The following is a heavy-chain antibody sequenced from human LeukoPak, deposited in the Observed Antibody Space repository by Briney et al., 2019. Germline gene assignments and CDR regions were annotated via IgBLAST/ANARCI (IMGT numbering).Heavy chain of an antibody. J-gene: IGHJ3*02. CDR3: ARDRAPSGVWGCYRYTVRSAFDI. V-gene: IGHV4-59*01. CDR2: IYYSGST. Sequence: SETLSLTCTVSGGSISSYYWSWIRQPPGKGLEWIGYIYYSGSTNYDPSLKSRVTISVDTSKNQFSLKLSSVTAADTAVYYCARDRAPSGVWGCYRYTVRSAFDIWGQGTMVTVSS. D-gene: IGHD3-16*02. CDR1: GGSISSYY.